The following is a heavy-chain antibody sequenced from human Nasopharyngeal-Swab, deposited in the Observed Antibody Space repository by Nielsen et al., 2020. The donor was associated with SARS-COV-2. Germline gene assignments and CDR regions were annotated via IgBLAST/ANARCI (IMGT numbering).Heavy chain of an antibody. D-gene: IGHD2-15*01. CDR3: ARRKDLFDY. CDR1: GFTFSSYW. Sequence: GESLKISCAASGFTFSSYWMSWVRQAPGKGLEWVANIKQDGSERYYVDSVKGRFTISRDNAKNSLYLQMNSLRAEDTAVYYCARRKDLFDYWGQGTLVTVSS. V-gene: IGHV3-7*01. CDR2: IKQDGSER. J-gene: IGHJ4*02.